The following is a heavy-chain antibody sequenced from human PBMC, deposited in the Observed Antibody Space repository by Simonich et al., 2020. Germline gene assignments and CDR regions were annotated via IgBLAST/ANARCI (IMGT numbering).Heavy chain of an antibody. V-gene: IGHV3-30*07. Sequence: QVQLVESGGGVVQPGRSLRLSCAAYGFTFSRYAMHWGRQAQSKGLEWVAVISYDGSNKYYADSVKGRFTISRDNSKNTLYLQMNSLRAEDTAVYYCAREDLTGDAFDIWGQGTMVTVSS. D-gene: IGHD7-27*01. CDR1: GFTFSRYA. J-gene: IGHJ3*02. CDR3: AREDLTGDAFDI. CDR2: ISYDGSNK.